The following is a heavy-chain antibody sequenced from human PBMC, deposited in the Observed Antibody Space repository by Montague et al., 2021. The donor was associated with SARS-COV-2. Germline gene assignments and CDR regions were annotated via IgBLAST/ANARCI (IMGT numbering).Heavy chain of an antibody. V-gene: IGHV3-7*03. CDR1: GFTFSSYW. Sequence: SLRLSCAASGFTFSSYWMSWVRQAPGKGLEWVANIKQDGSEKYYVDSVKGRFTISRDNAKNSLYQQMNSLRAEDTAVYYCARDRIKYGPYNWFDPWGQGTLVTVSS. CDR2: IKQDGSEK. CDR3: ARDRIKYGPYNWFDP. D-gene: IGHD4-17*01. J-gene: IGHJ5*02.